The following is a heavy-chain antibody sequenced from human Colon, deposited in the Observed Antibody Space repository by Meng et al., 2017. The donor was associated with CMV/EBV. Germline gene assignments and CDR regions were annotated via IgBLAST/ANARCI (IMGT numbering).Heavy chain of an antibody. Sequence: GESLKISCAASGFTFSSHWMHWVRQAPGKGLVWISRANSDGSKTIYADSVKGRFTISRDNANNTLYLQMNSLRAEDTARYCCVRDGWGADVFDVWGQGTMVTVSS. V-gene: IGHV3-74*01. D-gene: IGHD2-2*03. CDR1: GFTFSSHW. J-gene: IGHJ3*01. CDR2: ANSDGSKT. CDR3: VRDGWGADVFDV.